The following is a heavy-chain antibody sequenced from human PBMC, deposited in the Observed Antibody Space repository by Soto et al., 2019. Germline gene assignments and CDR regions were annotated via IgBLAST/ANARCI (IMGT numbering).Heavy chain of an antibody. Sequence: GASVKVSCKASGYTFTSYYMHWVRQAPGQGLEWMGIINPSGGSTSYAQKFQGRVTMTRDTSTSTVYMELSSLRSEDTAVYYCARGGYDILTGYSLFDYWGQGTLVTVSS. D-gene: IGHD3-9*01. CDR1: GYTFTSYY. CDR2: INPSGGST. J-gene: IGHJ4*02. V-gene: IGHV1-46*01. CDR3: ARGGYDILTGYSLFDY.